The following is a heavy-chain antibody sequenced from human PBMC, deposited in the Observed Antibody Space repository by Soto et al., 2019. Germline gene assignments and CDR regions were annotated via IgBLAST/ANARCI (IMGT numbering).Heavy chain of an antibody. D-gene: IGHD6-6*01. J-gene: IGHJ6*02. Sequence: EVQLVESGGGLVQPGGSLRLSCAASGFTFSSYSMNWVRQAPGKGLEWVSYISSSSSTIYYADSVKGRFTISRDNAKNSLYLQMNSRRDEDTAVYYWARPEYSSSSYGMDVWGQGTTVTVSS. CDR1: GFTFSSYS. CDR3: ARPEYSSSSYGMDV. V-gene: IGHV3-48*02. CDR2: ISSSSSTI.